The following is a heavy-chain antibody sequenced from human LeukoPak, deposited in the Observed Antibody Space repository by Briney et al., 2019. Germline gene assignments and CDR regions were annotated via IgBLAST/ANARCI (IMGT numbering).Heavy chain of an antibody. V-gene: IGHV3-73*01. CDR2: IRSKANSYAT. CDR3: TRRGVSVIRTYYMDV. J-gene: IGHJ6*03. D-gene: IGHD3-16*02. CDR1: GFTFSGSA. Sequence: GGSLRLSCAASGFTFSGSAMHWVRQASGKGLEWVGRIRSKANSYATAYAASVKGRFTISRDDSKNTAYLQMNSLKTEDTAVYYCTRRGVSVIRTYYMDVWGKGTTVTVSS.